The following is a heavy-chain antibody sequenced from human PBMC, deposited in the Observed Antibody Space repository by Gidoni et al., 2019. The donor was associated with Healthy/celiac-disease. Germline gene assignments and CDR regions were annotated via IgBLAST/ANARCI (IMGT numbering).Heavy chain of an antibody. Sequence: QVQLVESGGGLVKPGGSLRPSCAASGFPFSDYYMSWIRQAPGKGLALVSYISSSGSTIYYADSGKGRFTISRDNAKNSLYLQMNSLRAEDTAVYYCARALRNEGGSGSSGALDIWGQGTMVTVSS. J-gene: IGHJ3*02. CDR1: GFPFSDYY. V-gene: IGHV3-11*01. CDR2: ISSSGSTI. D-gene: IGHD6-19*01. CDR3: ARALRNEGGSGSSGALDI.